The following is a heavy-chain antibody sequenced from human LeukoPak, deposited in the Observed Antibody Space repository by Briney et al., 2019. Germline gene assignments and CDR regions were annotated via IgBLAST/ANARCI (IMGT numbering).Heavy chain of an antibody. D-gene: IGHD4-23*01. J-gene: IGHJ4*02. CDR2: INTNTGNP. CDR3: ARDPTVPTVVKDGFDY. CDR1: GGTFSSYA. Sequence: ASVKVSCKASGGTFSSYAISWVRQAPGQGLEWMGWINTNTGNPTYAQGFTGRFVFSLDTSVSTAYLQISSLKAEDTAVYYCARDPTVPTVVKDGFDYWGQGTLVTVSS. V-gene: IGHV7-4-1*02.